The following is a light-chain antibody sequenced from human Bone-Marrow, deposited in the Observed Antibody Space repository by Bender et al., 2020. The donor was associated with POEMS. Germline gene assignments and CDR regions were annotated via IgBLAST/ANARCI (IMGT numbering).Light chain of an antibody. J-gene: IGLJ2*01. Sequence: SFDLRQSPSVSVSPGQTASITCSGENLANKYLSWYQQRPGQSPVLVIHKDTERPSGIPERFSGSNSGATATLTITGTQAMDEADYYCQAWDTFSVIFGGGTKLTVL. CDR1: NLANKY. V-gene: IGLV3-1*01. CDR2: KDT. CDR3: QAWDTFSVI.